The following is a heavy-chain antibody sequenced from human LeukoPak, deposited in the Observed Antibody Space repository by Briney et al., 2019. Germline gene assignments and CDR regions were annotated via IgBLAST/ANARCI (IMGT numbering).Heavy chain of an antibody. CDR3: ASGVRREEWFDP. D-gene: IGHD1-1*01. CDR2: IIPIFGTA. CDR1: GGTFSSYA. Sequence: GASVKVSCKASGGTFSSYAISWVRQAPGQGLEWMGGIIPIFGTANYAQKFQGRVTIIADESTSTAYMELSSLRSEDTAVYYCASGVRREEWFDPWGQGTLVTVSS. V-gene: IGHV1-69*13. J-gene: IGHJ5*02.